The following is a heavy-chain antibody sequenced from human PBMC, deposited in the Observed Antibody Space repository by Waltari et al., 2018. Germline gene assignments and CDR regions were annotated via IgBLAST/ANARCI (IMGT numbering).Heavy chain of an antibody. CDR2: ISKDGNNK. J-gene: IGHJ4*02. D-gene: IGHD1-26*01. CDR3: AKGSEWELPIDY. Sequence: QVQLVESGGGVVQPGRSLRLSCAASGFTFSSYGMHWVRQAPGKGLGWVAIISKDGNNKYYADSGKGRFTISRENSKNTLYLQMNSLRAEDTAVYYCAKGSEWELPIDYWGQGTLVTVSS. V-gene: IGHV3-30*18. CDR1: GFTFSSYG.